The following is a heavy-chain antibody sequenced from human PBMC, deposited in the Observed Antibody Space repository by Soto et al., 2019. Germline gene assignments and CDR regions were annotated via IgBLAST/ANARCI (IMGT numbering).Heavy chain of an antibody. Sequence: SATLSLTCTVSGGSISSYYWSWIRQPPGKGLEWIGYIYYSGSTNYNPSLKSRVTISVDTSKNQFSLKLSSVTAADTAVYYCARAGWLQLDEAPRSVPGHFDYWGQGTLVTVSS. CDR3: ARAGWLQLDEAPRSVPGHFDY. CDR1: GGSISSYY. V-gene: IGHV4-59*01. J-gene: IGHJ4*02. D-gene: IGHD5-12*01. CDR2: IYYSGST.